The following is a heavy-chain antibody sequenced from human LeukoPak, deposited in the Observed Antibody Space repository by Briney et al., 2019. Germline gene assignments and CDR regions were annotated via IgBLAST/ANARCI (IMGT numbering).Heavy chain of an antibody. CDR3: AHSPIAVAGLSFDY. CDR2: IYWDDDK. J-gene: IGHJ4*02. V-gene: IGHV2-5*02. CDR1: GSSLSTSGVG. D-gene: IGHD6-19*01. Sequence: SGPTLVNPTQTLTLTCTFPGSSLSTSGVGVGWIRQPPGKALEWLALIYWDDDKRYSPSLKSRLTITKDTSKNQVVLTMTNMDPVDTATYYCAHSPIAVAGLSFDYWGQGTLVTVSS.